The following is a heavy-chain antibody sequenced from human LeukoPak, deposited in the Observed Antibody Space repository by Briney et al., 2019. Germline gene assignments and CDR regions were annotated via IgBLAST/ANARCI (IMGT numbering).Heavy chain of an antibody. CDR1: GFTFSTYS. V-gene: IGHV3-7*01. CDR2: INQDGSAE. D-gene: IGHD4-17*01. J-gene: IGHJ4*02. Sequence: QAGGSLRLSCAASGFTFSTYSMSWVRQAPGKGLDWVASINQDGSAEYYVDSVRGRFPISRDNAKNSLYLQVNSLRVDDTAVYYCVRLFGGVTTFDYWGQGTLVTVSS. CDR3: VRLFGGVTTFDY.